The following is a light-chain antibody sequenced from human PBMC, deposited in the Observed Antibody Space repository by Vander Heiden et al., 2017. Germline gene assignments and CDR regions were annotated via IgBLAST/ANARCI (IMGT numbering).Light chain of an antibody. V-gene: IGLV3-21*02. J-gene: IGLJ2*01. CDR3: QVWDSNSDHLVV. CDR2: DDT. Sequence: SYVLTQAPSVSVAPGQTARITCGGNRIEDKRVPCDQQKPGQAPGLVVYDDTDRPSGIPDRFSGSNSGNTATLTITRVEAGDEADFYCQVWDSNSDHLVVFGGGTKLTVL. CDR1: RIEDKR.